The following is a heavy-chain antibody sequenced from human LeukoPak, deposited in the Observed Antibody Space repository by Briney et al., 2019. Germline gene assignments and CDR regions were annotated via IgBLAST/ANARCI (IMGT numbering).Heavy chain of an antibody. D-gene: IGHD6-19*01. Sequence: GGSLRLSCAASGFKFRDYYMSWIRQAPGKGLEWISYITMSGSVIQYSSSVKGRFTTSRDNARNSLYLQMNSLTADDTAVYYCARGGWSRGWFDPWGQGTLVTVSS. CDR1: GFKFRDYY. CDR3: ARGGWSRGWFDP. J-gene: IGHJ5*02. CDR2: ITMSGSVI. V-gene: IGHV3-11*01.